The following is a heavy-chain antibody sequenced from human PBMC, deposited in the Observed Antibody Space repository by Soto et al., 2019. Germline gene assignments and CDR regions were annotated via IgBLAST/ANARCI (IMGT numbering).Heavy chain of an antibody. CDR3: ARDLEFRDGNISHLDY. D-gene: IGHD3-10*01. CDR1: GGTFSSHV. CDR2: IMPIIGTA. Sequence: QVQLVQSGAEGKKPGSSVKVSCKASGGTFSSHVFNWVRQAPGQGLEWMGGIMPIIGTANYAQKFQGRVTITADESTSTAYMELSSLRSEDTAVYYCARDLEFRDGNISHLDYWGQGTLVTVSS. V-gene: IGHV1-69*01. J-gene: IGHJ4*02.